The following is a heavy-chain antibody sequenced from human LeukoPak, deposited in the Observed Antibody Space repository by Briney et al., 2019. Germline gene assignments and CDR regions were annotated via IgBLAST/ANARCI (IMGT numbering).Heavy chain of an antibody. D-gene: IGHD3-10*01. CDR2: INPNSGGT. J-gene: IGHJ5*02. CDR1: GHTFTGYY. CDR3: ARDRGIWFGELVMSDVLDP. V-gene: IGHV1-2*02. Sequence: ASVKVSCKASGHTFTGYYMHWVRQAPGQGLEWMGWINPNSGGTNYAQKFQGRVTMTRDTSISTAYMELSRLRSDDTAVYYCARDRGIWFGELVMSDVLDPWGQGTLVTVSS.